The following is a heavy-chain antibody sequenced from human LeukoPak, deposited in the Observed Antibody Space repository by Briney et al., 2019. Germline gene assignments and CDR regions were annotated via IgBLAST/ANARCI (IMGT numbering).Heavy chain of an antibody. J-gene: IGHJ4*02. CDR1: GDTFITYD. D-gene: IGHD2-2*01. V-gene: IGHV1-8*01. CDR2: MNPNSGNT. Sequence: ASVKVSCKTSGDTFITYDINWVRQATGQGLEWLGWMNPNSGNTGYAQKFQGRVIMTRNTSISTAYMELSSLRFDDTAVYYCARLGSRGDFWGQGTLVTVSS. CDR3: ARLGSRGDF.